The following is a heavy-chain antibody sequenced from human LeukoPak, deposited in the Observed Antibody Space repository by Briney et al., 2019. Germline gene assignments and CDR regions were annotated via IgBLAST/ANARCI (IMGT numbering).Heavy chain of an antibody. CDR3: ARGLLWFGRPERETDY. V-gene: IGHV3-21*01. D-gene: IGHD3-10*01. CDR1: GFTFSSYS. CDR2: ISSSSSYI. Sequence: GGSLRLSCAASGFTFSSYSMNWVRQAPGKGLEWVSSISSSSSYIYYADSVKGRFTISRDNAKNSLYLQMNSLRAEDTAVYYCARGLLWFGRPERETDYWGQGTLVTVSS. J-gene: IGHJ4*02.